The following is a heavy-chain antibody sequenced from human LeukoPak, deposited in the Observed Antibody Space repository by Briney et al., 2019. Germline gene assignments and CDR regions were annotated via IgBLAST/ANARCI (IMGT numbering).Heavy chain of an antibody. CDR1: EFTLSGYW. CDR3: AKGILYYGSGSYDYFDY. D-gene: IGHD3-10*01. Sequence: GGSLRLSCAASEFTLSGYWMHWVRLAPGEGLVWVSHIKSDGSFAGYADSVKGRFTISRDNAKNTLYLQMNSLRAEDTAVYYCAKGILYYGSGSYDYFDYWGQGTLVTVSS. CDR2: IKSDGSFA. J-gene: IGHJ4*02. V-gene: IGHV3-74*01.